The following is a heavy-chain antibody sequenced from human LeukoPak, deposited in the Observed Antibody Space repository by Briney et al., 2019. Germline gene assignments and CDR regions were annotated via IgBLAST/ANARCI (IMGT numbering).Heavy chain of an antibody. J-gene: IGHJ4*02. Sequence: SETLSLTCTVSGGSISSSSYYWGWIRQPPGKGLEWIGSIYYSGSTYYNPSLKSRVTISVDTSKNQFSLKLSSVTAADTAVYYCTRDSTTFRFGYWGQGALVTVSS. CDR3: TRDSTTFRFGY. V-gene: IGHV4-39*02. CDR2: IYYSGST. CDR1: GGSISSSSYY. D-gene: IGHD4-11*01.